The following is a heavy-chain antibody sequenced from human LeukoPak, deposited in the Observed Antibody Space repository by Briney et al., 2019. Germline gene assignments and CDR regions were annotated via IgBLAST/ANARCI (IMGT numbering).Heavy chain of an antibody. Sequence: SETLSLTCTVSGGSISSHYWAWIRQPPGKGLEWIGYISYTGTTNYNPSLKSRVTISVDTSKNQLSLKLRSVTAADTAVYYCARVDPPRRLDYWGQGTLVTVSS. CDR1: GGSISSHY. CDR3: ARVDPPRRLDY. J-gene: IGHJ4*02. V-gene: IGHV4-59*11. CDR2: ISYTGTT. D-gene: IGHD2-21*02.